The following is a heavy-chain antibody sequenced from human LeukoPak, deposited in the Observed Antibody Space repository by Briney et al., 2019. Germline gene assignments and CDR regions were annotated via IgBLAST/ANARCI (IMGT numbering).Heavy chain of an antibody. V-gene: IGHV3-30*18. CDR1: GFTFSSYG. D-gene: IGHD1-26*01. J-gene: IGHJ3*02. CDR2: ISYDGSNK. CDR3: TKDYYAFDI. Sequence: GGSLRLSCAASGFTFSSYGMHWVRQAPGKGLEWVAVISYDGSNKYYADSVKGRFTISRDNSKNTLYLQMNSLRAEDTAMYYCTKDYYAFDIWGQGTMVTVSS.